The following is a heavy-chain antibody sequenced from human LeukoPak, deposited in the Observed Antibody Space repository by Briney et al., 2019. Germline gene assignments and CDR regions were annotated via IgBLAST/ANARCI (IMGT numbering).Heavy chain of an antibody. Sequence: SETLSLTCAVYGGSFSGYYWSWIHRPPGKGLEWIGEINHSGSTNYNPSLKGRVTISVDTSKNQFSLKLSSVTAADTAVYYCARVGPWVNPDYYYYYMDVWGKGTTVTVSS. J-gene: IGHJ6*03. D-gene: IGHD1-14*01. V-gene: IGHV4-34*01. CDR3: ARVGPWVNPDYYYYYMDV. CDR2: INHSGST. CDR1: GGSFSGYY.